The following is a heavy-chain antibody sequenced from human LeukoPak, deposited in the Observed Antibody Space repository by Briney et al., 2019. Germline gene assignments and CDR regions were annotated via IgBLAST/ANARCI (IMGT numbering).Heavy chain of an antibody. CDR1: GFTFSDYY. CDR2: ISSSGSTI. J-gene: IGHJ4*02. V-gene: IGHV3-11*01. Sequence: GGSLRLSCAASGFTFSDYYMSCIRQAPGKGLDGVSYISSSGSTIYYADSVKGRFTISRDNAKNSLYLQMNSLRAEHTAVYYCARVQPDYYDSSGYPPDYWGPRTLVTVSS. CDR3: ARVQPDYYDSSGYPPDY. D-gene: IGHD3-22*01.